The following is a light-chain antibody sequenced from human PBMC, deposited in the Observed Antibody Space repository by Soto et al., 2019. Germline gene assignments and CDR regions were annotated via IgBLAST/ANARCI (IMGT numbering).Light chain of an antibody. J-gene: IGKJ1*01. CDR2: GAS. V-gene: IGKV3-15*01. CDR1: QSVSSN. CDR3: QQYNNWPSWT. Sequence: ETVMTQSPATLSVSPGERATLSCRASQSVSSNLAWYQQKPGQAPRLLIYGASTRATGIPARFSGSGSGTEFTLTNSSLQSEDFAVYYCQQYNNWPSWTFGQGTKVEIK.